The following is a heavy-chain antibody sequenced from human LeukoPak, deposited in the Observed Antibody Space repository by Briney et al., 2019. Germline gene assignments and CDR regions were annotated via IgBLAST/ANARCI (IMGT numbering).Heavy chain of an antibody. Sequence: PGGSLRLSCAASGFTASSNYMSRFRQPPGKGREGVSVIFSGGSTYYADSVKGRFTISRDNSKNTLYLQMNSLRAEDTAVYYCAREDYYDSSGYYYEDWGQGTLVTVSS. CDR1: GFTASSNY. CDR2: IFSGGST. D-gene: IGHD3-22*01. CDR3: AREDYYDSSGYYYED. V-gene: IGHV3-53*01. J-gene: IGHJ4*02.